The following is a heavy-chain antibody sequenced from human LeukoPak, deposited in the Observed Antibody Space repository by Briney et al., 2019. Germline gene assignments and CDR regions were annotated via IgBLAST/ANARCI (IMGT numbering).Heavy chain of an antibody. V-gene: IGHV4-59*01. Sequence: SETLSLTCTVSGGSISTYYWSWIRQPPGKGLERIGYVYYTGGTEYNPSLKSRVTISVDTSRNQFSLNLKSVTAADTAVYYCARAGGLPLDDAFDLWGQGTMVTVSS. CDR1: GGSISTYY. CDR2: VYYTGGT. J-gene: IGHJ3*01. D-gene: IGHD3-10*01. CDR3: ARAGGLPLDDAFDL.